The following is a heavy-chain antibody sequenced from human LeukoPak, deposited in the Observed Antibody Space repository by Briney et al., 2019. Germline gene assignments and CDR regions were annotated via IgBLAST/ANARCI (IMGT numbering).Heavy chain of an antibody. D-gene: IGHD3-10*01. CDR1: GFTFSIYS. CDR2: ISSFSGTI. V-gene: IGHV3-48*04. J-gene: IGHJ4*02. CDR3: ARDDYGSGSWNDY. Sequence: PGGSLRLSCAASGFTFSIYSMNWVRQAPGKGLEWVSYISSFSGTINYADSVKGRFTISRDNAKNSLYLQMNSLRAEDTALYYCARDDYGSGSWNDYWGQGTLVTVSS.